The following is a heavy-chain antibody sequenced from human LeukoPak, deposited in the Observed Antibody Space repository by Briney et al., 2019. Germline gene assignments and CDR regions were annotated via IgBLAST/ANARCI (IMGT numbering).Heavy chain of an antibody. J-gene: IGHJ4*02. CDR1: GGSFSGYY. Sequence: SETLSLTCAVYGGSFSGYYWSWIRQPPGKGLEWIGEINHSGSTNYNPSLKSRVTISVDTSKNQFSLKLSSVTAADTAVYYCARGLYDSSGYTFDYWGQGTLVTVSS. CDR3: ARGLYDSSGYTFDY. CDR2: INHSGST. V-gene: IGHV4-34*01. D-gene: IGHD3-22*01.